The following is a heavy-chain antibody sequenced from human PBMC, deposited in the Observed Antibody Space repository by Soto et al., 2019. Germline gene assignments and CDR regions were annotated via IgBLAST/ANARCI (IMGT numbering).Heavy chain of an antibody. D-gene: IGHD3-3*01. J-gene: IGHJ5*02. CDR3: TTTPYYDFWSGYPGWFDP. V-gene: IGHV3-30*04. CDR2: ISYDGRNE. Sequence: GGSLRLSCAASGFSFNTYEMHWVRQAPGKGLEWVAVISYDGRNEYYADSVKGRFTISRDNSNNTLSLQMSGLRTEDTAVYYCTTTPYYDFWSGYPGWFDPWGQGTLVTVSS. CDR1: GFSFNTYE.